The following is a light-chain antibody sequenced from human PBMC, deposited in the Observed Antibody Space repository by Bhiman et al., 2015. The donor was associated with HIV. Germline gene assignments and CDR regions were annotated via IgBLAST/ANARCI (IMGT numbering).Light chain of an antibody. J-gene: IGLJ1*01. CDR2: QDD. Sequence: SYELTQPPSVSVSPGQTASISCSGHKLGDKYACWYQHKPGQSPVLVIYQDDKRPSGIPERFSGSNSGNTATLTISGTQAMDEADYYCQAWDSLHGVFGTGTKVTVL. V-gene: IGLV3-1*01. CDR1: KLGDKY. CDR3: QAWDSLHGV.